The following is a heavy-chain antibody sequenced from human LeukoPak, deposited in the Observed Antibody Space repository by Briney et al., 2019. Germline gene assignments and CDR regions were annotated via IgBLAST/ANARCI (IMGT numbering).Heavy chain of an antibody. CDR2: INHSGST. D-gene: IGHD2-15*01. J-gene: IGHJ4*02. V-gene: IGHV4-34*01. CDR3: ARGGGRDFDY. Sequence: SETLSLTCAVSGESFSGYYWSWIRQPPGKGLEWIGDINHSGSTNYNPSLKSRVTISVDTSKNQFSLNLNSVTAADTAVYFCARGGGRDFDYWGQGTLITVSS. CDR1: GESFSGYY.